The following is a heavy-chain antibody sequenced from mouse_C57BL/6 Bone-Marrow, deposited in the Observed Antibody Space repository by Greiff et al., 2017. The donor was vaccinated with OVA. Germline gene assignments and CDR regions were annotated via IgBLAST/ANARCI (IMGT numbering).Heavy chain of an antibody. V-gene: IGHV1-39*01. CDR1: GYSFTDYN. CDR3: ARFTTVVDPYWYFDV. J-gene: IGHJ1*03. D-gene: IGHD1-1*01. Sequence: VQLKESGPELVKPGASVKISCKASGYSFTDYNMNWVKQSNGKSLEWIGVINPNYGTTSYNQKFKGKATLTVDQSSSTAYMQLNSLTSEDSAVYYCARFTTVVDPYWYFDVWGTGTTVTVSS. CDR2: INPNYGTT.